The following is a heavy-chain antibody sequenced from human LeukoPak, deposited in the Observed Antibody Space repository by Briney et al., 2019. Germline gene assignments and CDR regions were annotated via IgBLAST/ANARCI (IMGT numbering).Heavy chain of an antibody. J-gene: IGHJ4*02. CDR3: TTAPHYYDRSGYH. CDR1: GFTFSNVW. V-gene: IGHV3-15*01. Sequence: PGGSLRLSCAASGFTFSNVWMSWVRQASGQGLEWVGRIKTKTDGGTTDYAAPVKGRFTISRDDAQNTVYLQMNSLKTEDTAVYYCTTAPHYYDRSGYHWGQGTLVIVSS. CDR2: IKTKTDGGTT. D-gene: IGHD3-22*01.